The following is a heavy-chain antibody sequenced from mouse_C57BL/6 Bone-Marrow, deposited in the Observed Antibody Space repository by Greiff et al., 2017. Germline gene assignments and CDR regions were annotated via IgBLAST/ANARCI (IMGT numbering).Heavy chain of an antibody. CDR1: GYTFTSYW. Sequence: VKLMESGAELVKPGASVKVSCKASGYTFTSYWMHWVKQRPGQGLEWIGRIHPSDSDTNYNQKFKGKATLTVDKSSSTAYMQLSSLTSEDSAVYYCAIDYGSSYGYCDVGGTGTTVTVSS. CDR2: IHPSDSDT. V-gene: IGHV1-74*01. J-gene: IGHJ1*03. D-gene: IGHD1-1*01. CDR3: AIDYGSSYGYCDV.